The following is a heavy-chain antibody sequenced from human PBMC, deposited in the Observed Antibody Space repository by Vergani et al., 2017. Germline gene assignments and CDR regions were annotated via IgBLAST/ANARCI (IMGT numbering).Heavy chain of an antibody. CDR2: ISAYNGNT. CDR1: VYTFTSYG. V-gene: IGHV1-18*01. CDR3: AGDRFCWIAAGSGEEYYYGMDV. Sequence: QVQLVQSGAEVKKPGASVKVSCKASVYTFTSYGISWVRQAPGQGLEWMGWISAYNGNTNYAQKRQGRVTMTTDTSTSTAYMELRSLRSDDTAVYYCAGDRFCWIAAGSGEEYYYGMDVWGQGTTVTVSS. D-gene: IGHD6-13*01. J-gene: IGHJ6*02.